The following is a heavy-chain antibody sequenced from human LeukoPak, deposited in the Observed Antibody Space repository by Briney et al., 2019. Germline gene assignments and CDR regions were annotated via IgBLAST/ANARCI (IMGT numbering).Heavy chain of an antibody. D-gene: IGHD5-18*01. V-gene: IGHV1-18*01. J-gene: IGHJ4*02. CDR2: ISTYNGNT. CDR1: GYTFTSYG. CDR3: ARDTYSCGNPYYFDY. Sequence: ASVKASCKASGYTFTSYGISWVRQAPGQGLEWMGWISTYNGNTNSAQKLQGRVTMTTDTSTSTTYMELRGLRSDDTAVYYCARDTYSCGNPYYFDYWGQGTLVTVSS.